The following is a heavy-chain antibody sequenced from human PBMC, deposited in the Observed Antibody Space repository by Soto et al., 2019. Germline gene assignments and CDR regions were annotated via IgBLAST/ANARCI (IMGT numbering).Heavy chain of an antibody. J-gene: IGHJ4*02. CDR1: GYKCTSYY. D-gene: IGHD2-15*01. CDR3: ARGSDYGDY. Sequence: ALVKAACRASGYKCTSYYMHWVRQAPGQGLEWMGIINPSGGSTSYAQKFQGRVTMTRDTSTSTVYMELSSLRSEDTAVYYCARGSDYGDYWGQGTLVTVSS. CDR2: INPSGGST. V-gene: IGHV1-46*03.